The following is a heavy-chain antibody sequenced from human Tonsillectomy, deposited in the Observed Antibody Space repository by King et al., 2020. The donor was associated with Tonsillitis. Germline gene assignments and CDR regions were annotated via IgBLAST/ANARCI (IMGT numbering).Heavy chain of an antibody. Sequence: VQLVESGGGLVQPGGSLRLSCAASGFTFSSYWMSWVRQAPGKGLEWVADIKQDGSEEYYVDSVKGRFTISRDNARNSLYLQFNSLRAEDTAVYFCARDRYYYGSGSQPRLFDYWGQGTLVTVSS. V-gene: IGHV3-7*01. CDR2: IKQDGSEE. D-gene: IGHD3-10*01. J-gene: IGHJ4*02. CDR3: ARDRYYYGSGSQPRLFDY. CDR1: GFTFSSYW.